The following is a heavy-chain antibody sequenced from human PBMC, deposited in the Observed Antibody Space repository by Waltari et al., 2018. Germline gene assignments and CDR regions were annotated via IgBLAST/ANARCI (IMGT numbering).Heavy chain of an antibody. J-gene: IGHJ4*02. CDR3: ARDDVDSSAFGGF. CDR2: ISGYNGDA. Sequence: QLVQSGAEVKKPGASVKASCKGSGYLFSNYGFPWVRQAPGQGLGWMGWISGYNGDAKYEEKFEGRVTMTRDTSTSTAYMEIRGLRSDDTAVYFCARDDVDSSAFGGFWGQGTQVTVSS. D-gene: IGHD3-16*01. CDR1: GYLFSNYG. V-gene: IGHV1-18*01.